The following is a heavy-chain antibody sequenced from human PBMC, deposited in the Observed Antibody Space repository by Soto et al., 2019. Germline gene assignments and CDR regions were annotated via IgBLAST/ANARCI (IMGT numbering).Heavy chain of an antibody. V-gene: IGHV4-34*01. CDR3: ARENRAPRRGCFDP. J-gene: IGHJ5*02. Sequence: SETLSLTCAVYGGSFSGYYWSWIRQPPGKGLEWIGEINHSGSTNYNPSLKSRVTISVDTAKNHFSLKLSSVTAADTAVYYCARENRAPRRGCFDPWGQGTLVTVSS. CDR2: INHSGST. CDR1: GGSFSGYY.